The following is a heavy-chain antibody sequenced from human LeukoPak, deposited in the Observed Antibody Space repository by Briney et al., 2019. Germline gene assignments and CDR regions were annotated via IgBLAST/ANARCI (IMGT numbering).Heavy chain of an antibody. CDR3: ARAAQPGFDP. J-gene: IGHJ5*02. D-gene: IGHD1-14*01. CDR2: ISSDSGTI. V-gene: IGHV3-48*01. Sequence: GGSLRLSCGASGLTFSTYSMNWVRQASGKGLEWVSYISSDSGTIYYADSVKGRFTISRDNAKKSLYLQMNSLRAEDTAVYYCARAAQPGFDPWGQGILVTVSS. CDR1: GLTFSTYS.